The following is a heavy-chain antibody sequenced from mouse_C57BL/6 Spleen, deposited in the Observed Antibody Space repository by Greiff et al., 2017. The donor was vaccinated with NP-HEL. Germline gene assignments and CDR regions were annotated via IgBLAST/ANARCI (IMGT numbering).Heavy chain of an antibody. CDR2: IDPNSGGT. Sequence: QVQLKQPGAELVKPGASVKLSCKASGYTFTSYWMHWVKQRPGRGLEWIGRIDPNSGGTKYNEKFKSKATLTVDKPSSTAYMQLSSLTSEDSAVYYCARPPYGSSSYYAMDYWGQGTSVTVSS. J-gene: IGHJ4*01. D-gene: IGHD1-1*01. CDR1: GYTFTSYW. CDR3: ARPPYGSSSYYAMDY. V-gene: IGHV1-72*01.